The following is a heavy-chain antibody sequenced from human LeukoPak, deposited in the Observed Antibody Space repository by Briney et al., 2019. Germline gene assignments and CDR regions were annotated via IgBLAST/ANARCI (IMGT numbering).Heavy chain of an antibody. Sequence: SETLSLTCTVSGGSISSYYWSWVRQPAGKGLEWIGRIYTSGSTNYNPSLKSRVTMSVDTSKNQFSLKLSSVTAADTAMYYCARVSWFPGTSYYYMDVWDKGTTVTVSS. CDR3: ARVSWFPGTSYYYMDV. D-gene: IGHD1-1*01. CDR1: GGSISSYY. CDR2: IYTSGST. V-gene: IGHV4-4*07. J-gene: IGHJ6*03.